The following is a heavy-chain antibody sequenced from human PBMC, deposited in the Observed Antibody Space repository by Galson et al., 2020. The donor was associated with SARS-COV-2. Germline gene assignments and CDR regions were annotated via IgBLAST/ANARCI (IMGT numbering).Heavy chain of an antibody. CDR1: GFTFSSYG. Sequence: GESLKISCAASGFTFSSYGMHWVRQAPGKGLEWVAVIWYDGSNKYYADSVKGRFTISRDNSKNTLYLQMNSLRAEDTTVYYCARSEHSSGWDDAFDIWGKGTMVTVSS. J-gene: IGHJ3*02. D-gene: IGHD6-19*01. CDR2: IWYDGSNK. CDR3: ARSEHSSGWDDAFDI. V-gene: IGHV3-33*01.